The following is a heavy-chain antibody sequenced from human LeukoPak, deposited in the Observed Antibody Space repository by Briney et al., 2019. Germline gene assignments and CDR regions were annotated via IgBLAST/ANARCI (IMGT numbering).Heavy chain of an antibody. CDR3: ARGGATTVDY. CDR2: IKEDGSEK. CDR1: GFIFSSYW. Sequence: GGSLRLSCAASGFIFSSYWMTWVRQVPGRGLEWVANIKEDGSEKTYVDSVKGRFTISRDNAENSLYLQMNSLRAEDTAVYYCARGGATTVDYWGQGTLVTVSS. V-gene: IGHV3-7*01. D-gene: IGHD5-12*01. J-gene: IGHJ4*02.